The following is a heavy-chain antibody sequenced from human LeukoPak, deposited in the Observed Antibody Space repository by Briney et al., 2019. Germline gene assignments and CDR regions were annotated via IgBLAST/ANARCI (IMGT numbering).Heavy chain of an antibody. D-gene: IGHD3-22*01. CDR1: GGSISSSHYY. Sequence: SETLSLTCSVSGGSISSSHYYWGWIRQPPGKGLEWIGTIYYSGTTYYNPSLESRVTISEDTSKNQFSLTLRSVTAADTAVYYCASYSSGYYYGYWGQGTLVTVSS. CDR2: IYYSGTT. CDR3: ASYSSGYYYGY. V-gene: IGHV4-39*07. J-gene: IGHJ4*02.